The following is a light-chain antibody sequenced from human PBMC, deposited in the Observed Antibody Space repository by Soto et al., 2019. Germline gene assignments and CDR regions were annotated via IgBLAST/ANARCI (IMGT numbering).Light chain of an antibody. CDR3: QQYGSSPWT. V-gene: IGKV3-20*01. CDR1: QSFNSNY. J-gene: IGKJ1*01. Sequence: EIVLTQSPGTLSLSPGERDTLSCRAIQSFNSNYLAWYQQKPGQAPRPLIYGASSRATGIPDRFSGSGAGTDFTLTISRLESEDFAVYYCQQYGSSPWTFGQGTKV. CDR2: GAS.